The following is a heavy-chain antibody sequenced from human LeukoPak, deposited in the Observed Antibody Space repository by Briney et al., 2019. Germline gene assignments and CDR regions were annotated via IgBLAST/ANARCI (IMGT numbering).Heavy chain of an antibody. Sequence: GGSLILSCAASGFTFSSYSFNWVRQAPGKGLEWISYIDSSGSSLYYADSVKGRFTVSRDNAQNSLYLQMNSLRDEDTAVYYCARDGFHSGTFFDYWGQGTLVTVSS. CDR3: ARDGFHSGTFFDY. D-gene: IGHD1-26*01. CDR2: IDSSGSSL. J-gene: IGHJ4*02. V-gene: IGHV3-48*02. CDR1: GFTFSSYS.